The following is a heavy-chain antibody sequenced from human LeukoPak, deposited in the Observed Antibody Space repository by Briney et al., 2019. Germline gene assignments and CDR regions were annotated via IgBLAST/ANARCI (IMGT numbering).Heavy chain of an antibody. V-gene: IGHV3-30*02. CDR2: MRYDGSKQ. Sequence: PGGSLRLTCAVSAFTFTSYGMHWVRQAPGKGLEWVAFMRYDGSKQYYIDSVKGRFTVSRDNSKNTLYLQMNNLRAEDTAVYYCAKDLWTKQNAPGYFDYWGPGTLVTVSS. D-gene: IGHD1-1*01. CDR1: AFTFTSYG. J-gene: IGHJ4*02. CDR3: AKDLWTKQNAPGYFDY.